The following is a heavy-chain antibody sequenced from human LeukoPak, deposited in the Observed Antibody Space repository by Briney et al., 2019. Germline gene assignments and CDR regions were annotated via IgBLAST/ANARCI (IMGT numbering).Heavy chain of an antibody. CDR3: ARGPGRSSCDY. CDR1: GFTFSSYS. CDR2: ISSSSSYK. V-gene: IGHV3-21*01. J-gene: IGHJ4*02. D-gene: IGHD6-13*01. Sequence: GGSLRLSCAAFGFTFSSYSMNWVRQAPGKGLEWVSSISSSSSYKYYGDSVKGRFTISRDNAKNSLYLQMNSLRAEDTAVYYCARGPGRSSCDYWGQGALVTVSS.